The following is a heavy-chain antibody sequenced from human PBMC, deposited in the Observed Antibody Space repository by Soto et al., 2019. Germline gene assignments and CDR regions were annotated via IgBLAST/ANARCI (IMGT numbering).Heavy chain of an antibody. J-gene: IGHJ6*02. V-gene: IGHV3-33*01. D-gene: IGHD3-10*01. CDR3: ARLGVTGGSSPFYYYYYGMDV. Sequence: QVQLVESGGGVVQPGRSLRLSCAASGFTFSSYGMHWVRQAPGKGLEWVAVIWYDGSNKYYADSVKGRFTISRDNPKNMLFLQMNSLRADDTAVYYCARLGVTGGSSPFYYYYYGMDVWGQGTTVTVSS. CDR2: IWYDGSNK. CDR1: GFTFSSYG.